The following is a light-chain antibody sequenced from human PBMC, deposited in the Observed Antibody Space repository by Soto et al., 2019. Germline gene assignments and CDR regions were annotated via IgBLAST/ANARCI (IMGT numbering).Light chain of an antibody. J-gene: IGKJ1*01. CDR2: GTS. Sequence: EIVLTQSPGILSLSPGARATLSCRASQTVAYTSLAWYQQRPGQAPRLLIYGTSTRATGTPDRFIGSGSGTAFTLTISRLEPEDFAVYYCQQYFTTPRTFGQGTKVE. CDR3: QQYFTTPRT. CDR1: QTVAYTS. V-gene: IGKV3-20*01.